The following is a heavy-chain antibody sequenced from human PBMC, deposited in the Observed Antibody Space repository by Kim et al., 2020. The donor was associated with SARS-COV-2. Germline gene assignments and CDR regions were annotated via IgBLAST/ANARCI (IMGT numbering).Heavy chain of an antibody. CDR2: INHSGST. Sequence: SETLSLTCAVYGGSFSGYYWSWIRQPTGKGLEWMGEINHSGSTNYNPSLKIRVTISVDTSKNQFSLKLSAVTAADTAVYYCARGGRAVVTRIDYWGQGTLVTVSS. V-gene: IGHV4-34*01. CDR3: ARGGRAVVTRIDY. D-gene: IGHD2-21*02. J-gene: IGHJ4*02. CDR1: GGSFSGYY.